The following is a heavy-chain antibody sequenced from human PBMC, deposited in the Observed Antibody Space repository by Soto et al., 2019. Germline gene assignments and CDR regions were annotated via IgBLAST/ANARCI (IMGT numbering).Heavy chain of an antibody. J-gene: IGHJ6*02. CDR1: VYTFTNYW. CDR3: AASIFYYGMDV. CDR2: IYPGDSDT. V-gene: IGHV5-51*01. Sequence: VEALNISCKSSVYTFTNYWIGWVLQMPGKGLEWMGIIYPGDSDTKYNPSFQGQVTISADKSITTTYLQWSSLKASDTAIYYCAASIFYYGMDVWGQGTTVTVSS.